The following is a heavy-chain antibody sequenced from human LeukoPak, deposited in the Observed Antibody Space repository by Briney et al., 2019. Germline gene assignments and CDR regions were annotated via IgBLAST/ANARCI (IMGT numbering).Heavy chain of an antibody. J-gene: IGHJ6*02. V-gene: IGHV3-23*01. CDR2: ISGSGGST. Sequence: GGFLRLSCAASGFTFSSYAMSWVRQAPGKGLEWVSAISGSGGSTYYADSVKGRFTISRDNSKNTLYLQMNSLRAEDTAVYYCARAYYYYYGMDVWGQGTTVTVSS. CDR1: GFTFSSYA. CDR3: ARAYYYYYGMDV.